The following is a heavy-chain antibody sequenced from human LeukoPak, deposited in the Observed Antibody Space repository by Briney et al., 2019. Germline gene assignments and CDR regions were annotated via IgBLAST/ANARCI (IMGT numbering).Heavy chain of an antibody. Sequence: PGGSLRLSCAASGFTFSSYAMSWVRQAPGKGLEWVSAISGSGGSIYYADSVKGRFTISRDNSKNTLYLQMNSLRAEDTAVYYCAKFQTSYYDFWSGYYPYFDYWGQGTLVTVSS. CDR1: GFTFSSYA. CDR2: ISGSGGSI. V-gene: IGHV3-23*01. D-gene: IGHD3-3*01. CDR3: AKFQTSYYDFWSGYYPYFDY. J-gene: IGHJ4*02.